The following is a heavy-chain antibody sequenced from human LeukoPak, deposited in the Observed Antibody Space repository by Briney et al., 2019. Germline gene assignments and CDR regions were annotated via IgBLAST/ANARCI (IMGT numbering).Heavy chain of an antibody. D-gene: IGHD3-3*02. V-gene: IGHV1-69*05. CDR3: AREGSISLSFDY. J-gene: IGHJ4*02. Sequence: SVKVSCKASGYTFTSYYMHWVRQAPGQGLEWMGRIIPIFGTANYAQKFQGRVTITTDESTSTAYMELSSLRSEDTAVYYCAREGSISLSFDYWGQGTLVTVSS. CDR2: IIPIFGTA. CDR1: GYTFTSYY.